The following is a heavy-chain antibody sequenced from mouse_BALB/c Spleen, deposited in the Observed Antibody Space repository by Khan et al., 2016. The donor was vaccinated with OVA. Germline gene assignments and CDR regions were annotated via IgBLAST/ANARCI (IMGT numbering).Heavy chain of an antibody. CDR1: GYIFSSYW. Sequence: VQLQESGAELMKPGASVKISCKATGYIFSSYWIEWVKQRPGHGLEWIGEILPGSGTTNYNEKFKGKATFTAETSSNTAYMQLSSLTSEDSAVYYGARYRNHWNFDFWGAGTTVTVSS. J-gene: IGHJ1*01. CDR3: ARYRNHWNFDF. CDR2: ILPGSGTT. D-gene: IGHD2-1*01. V-gene: IGHV1-9*01.